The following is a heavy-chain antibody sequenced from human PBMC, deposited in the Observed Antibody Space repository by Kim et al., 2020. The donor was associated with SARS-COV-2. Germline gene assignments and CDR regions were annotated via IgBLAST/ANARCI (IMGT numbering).Heavy chain of an antibody. Sequence: YHPSPKRRVIMSVHTSKNQFSLKLSSVTAADTAVYYCAIGYCSDTTCLDYWGQGTLVTVSS. D-gene: IGHD2-2*01. J-gene: IGHJ4*02. V-gene: IGHV4-34*13. CDR3: AIGYCSDTTCLDY.